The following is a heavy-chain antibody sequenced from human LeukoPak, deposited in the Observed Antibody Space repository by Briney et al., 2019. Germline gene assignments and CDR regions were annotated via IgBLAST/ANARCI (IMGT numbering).Heavy chain of an antibody. CDR1: GFTFSSYG. D-gene: IGHD3-22*01. J-gene: IGHJ3*02. V-gene: IGHV3-30*02. Sequence: GGSLRLSCAASGFTFSSYGMHWVRQAPGKGLEWVAFIRYDGSNKYYADSVKGRFTISRDNSKNTLYLQMNSLRAEDTAVYYCARSKGGYDSSGYYLDDAFDIWGQGTMVTVSS. CDR3: ARSKGGYDSSGYYLDDAFDI. CDR2: IRYDGSNK.